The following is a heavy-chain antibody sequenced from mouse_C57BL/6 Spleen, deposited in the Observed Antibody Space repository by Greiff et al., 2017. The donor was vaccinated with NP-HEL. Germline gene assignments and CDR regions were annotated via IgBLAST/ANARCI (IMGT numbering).Heavy chain of an antibody. CDR3: ASRSNYYFDY. J-gene: IGHJ2*01. CDR2: ISYDGSN. V-gene: IGHV3-6*01. CDR1: CYSITSGYY. Sequence: DVKLQESGPGLVKPSQSLSLTCSVTCYSITSGYYWNWFRQFPGNKLEWMGYISYDGSNNYNPSLKNRISITRDTSKNQFFLKLNSVTTEDTATYYCASRSNYYFDYWGQGTTLTVSS. D-gene: IGHD2-5*01.